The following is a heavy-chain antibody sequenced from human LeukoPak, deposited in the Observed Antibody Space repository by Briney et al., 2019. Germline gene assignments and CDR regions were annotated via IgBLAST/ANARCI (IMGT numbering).Heavy chain of an antibody. CDR1: GYTFTSYY. V-gene: IGHV1-46*03. CDR3: ARGGAARLIWFDP. J-gene: IGHJ5*02. D-gene: IGHD6-6*01. Sequence: GASVKVSCKASGYTFTSYYMHWVRQAHGQGLEWMGIINPSGGSTSYAQKFQGRVTMTRDTSTGTVYMELSSLRSEDTAVYYCARGGAARLIWFDPWGQGTLVTVSS. CDR2: INPSGGST.